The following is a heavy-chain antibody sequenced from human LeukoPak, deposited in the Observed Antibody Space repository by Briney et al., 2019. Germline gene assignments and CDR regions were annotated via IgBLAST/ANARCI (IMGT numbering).Heavy chain of an antibody. Sequence: GGSLRLSCAASGFTFNTYAMSWVRQAPGKGLQWVSGISNSGDSTYYLDSVKGRFTISRDNSKNTLHLQMSSLRAEDTALYYCVKDRCDRATCPEVWGQGTLVTVSS. D-gene: IGHD1-14*01. J-gene: IGHJ4*02. CDR2: ISNSGDST. V-gene: IGHV3-23*01. CDR3: VKDRCDRATCPEV. CDR1: GFTFNTYA.